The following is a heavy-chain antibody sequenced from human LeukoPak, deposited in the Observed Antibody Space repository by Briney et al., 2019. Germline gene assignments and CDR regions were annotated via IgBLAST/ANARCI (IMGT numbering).Heavy chain of an antibody. CDR1: GFTFSSYG. Sequence: GGSLRLSCAASGFTFSSYGMHWVRQAPGKRLEWVAVISYDGSNKYYADSVKGRFTISRDNSKNTLYLQMNSLRAEDTAVYYCAKGTRFDPWGQGTLVTVSS. J-gene: IGHJ5*02. CDR2: ISYDGSNK. V-gene: IGHV3-30*18. CDR3: AKGTRFDP.